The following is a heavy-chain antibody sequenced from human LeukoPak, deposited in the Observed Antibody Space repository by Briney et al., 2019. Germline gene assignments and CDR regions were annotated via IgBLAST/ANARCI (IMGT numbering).Heavy chain of an antibody. CDR1: GGSFSISGYS. Sequence: SETLSLTCAVSGGSFSISGYSWSWIRQPPGKGLEWIGYIHHTGSTYYNPSLKSRVTISVDRSKNQFSLKLSSVTAADTAVYYCAREGNYGTFDYWGQGTLVTVSS. CDR3: AREGNYGTFDY. J-gene: IGHJ4*02. CDR2: IHHTGST. V-gene: IGHV4-30-2*01. D-gene: IGHD4-4*01.